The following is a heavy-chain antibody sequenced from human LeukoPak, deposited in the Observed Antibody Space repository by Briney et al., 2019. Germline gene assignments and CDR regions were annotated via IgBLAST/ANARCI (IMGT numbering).Heavy chain of an antibody. V-gene: IGHV3-23*01. CDR1: GFTFSSYA. CDR3: AREVTMVRGVMKYNWFDP. Sequence: GGSLRLSCAASGFTFSSYAMSWVRQAPGKGLEWVSAISGSGGSTYYADSVKGRFTISRDNSKNTLYLQMNSLRAEDTAVYYCAREVTMVRGVMKYNWFDPWGQGTLVTVSS. D-gene: IGHD3-10*01. CDR2: ISGSGGST. J-gene: IGHJ5*02.